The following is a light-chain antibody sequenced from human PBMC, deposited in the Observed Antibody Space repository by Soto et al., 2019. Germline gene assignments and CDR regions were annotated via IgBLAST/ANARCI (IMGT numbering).Light chain of an antibody. Sequence: DIQMTQSPSTLSVSIGERVTITCRASESISSLLAWYQQKPGKAPNLLIYKASSLESGVPSRFSGNGSGREFTLTISSLQPDDFATYYCQQFHSYSPYTFGQGTKLQIK. J-gene: IGKJ2*01. CDR3: QQFHSYSPYT. CDR2: KAS. V-gene: IGKV1-5*03. CDR1: ESISSL.